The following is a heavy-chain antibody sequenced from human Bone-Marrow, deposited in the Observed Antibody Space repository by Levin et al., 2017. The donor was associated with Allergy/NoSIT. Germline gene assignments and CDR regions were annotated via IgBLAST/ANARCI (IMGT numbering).Heavy chain of an antibody. J-gene: IGHJ4*02. CDR2: FDPEDGEA. D-gene: IGHD2-15*01. Sequence: ASVKVSCKFSGYTLTDLSMHWVRQAPGKGLEWMGGFDPEDGEAIYAQKFQGRVTMTEDTSTDTAYMELSSLRSEDKAVYYCATGPHCSEGMCYFSNYYWGPGTLVTVSS. CDR1: GYTLTDLS. V-gene: IGHV1-24*01. CDR3: ATGPHCSEGMCYFSNYY.